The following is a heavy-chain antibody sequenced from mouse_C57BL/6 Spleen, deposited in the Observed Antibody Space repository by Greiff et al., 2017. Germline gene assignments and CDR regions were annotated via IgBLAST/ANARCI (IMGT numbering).Heavy chain of an antibody. J-gene: IGHJ3*01. Sequence: VQLQQSGAELAKPGASVKLSCKASGYAFSSYWMNWVKQRPGKGLEWIGQIYPGDGDTNYNGKFKGKATLTADKSSSTAYMQLSSLTSEDSAVYFCARGDYLFAYWGQGTLVTVSA. D-gene: IGHD2-4*01. CDR1: GYAFSSYW. CDR3: ARGDYLFAY. CDR2: IYPGDGDT. V-gene: IGHV1-80*01.